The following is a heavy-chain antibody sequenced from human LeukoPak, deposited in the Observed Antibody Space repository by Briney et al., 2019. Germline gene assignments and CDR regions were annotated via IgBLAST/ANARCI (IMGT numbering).Heavy chain of an antibody. D-gene: IGHD5-18*01. CDR3: ARDGYAKFDY. Sequence: PGGSLRLSCAASGFNFRSYSMNWVRQAPGKGLEWVSYISSSTINIYYADSVKGRFTISRDDAKNSLYLQMNSLRDEDTAVYYCARDGYAKFDYWGQGTLVTVPP. V-gene: IGHV3-48*02. CDR1: GFNFRSYS. CDR2: ISSSTINI. J-gene: IGHJ4*02.